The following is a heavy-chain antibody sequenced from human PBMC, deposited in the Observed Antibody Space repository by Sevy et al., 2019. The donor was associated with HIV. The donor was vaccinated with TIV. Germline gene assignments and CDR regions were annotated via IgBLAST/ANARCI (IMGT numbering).Heavy chain of an antibody. J-gene: IGHJ6*02. D-gene: IGHD4-17*01. CDR3: VKGPHPAVTTSYALDV. CDR2: IRNDGSTK. CDR1: GFTFSEYG. V-gene: IGHV3-30*02. Sequence: GGSLRLSCAASGFTFSEYGMHWVRQAPGKGLEWVTFIRNDGSTKYYADSVRGRFTASRDNSKNTLYLHMNSLRPEDTAVYYCVKGPHPAVTTSYALDVWGQGTTVTVSS.